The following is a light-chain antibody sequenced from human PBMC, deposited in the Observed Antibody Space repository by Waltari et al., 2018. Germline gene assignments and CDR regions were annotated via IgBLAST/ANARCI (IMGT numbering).Light chain of an antibody. J-gene: IGKJ4*01. V-gene: IGKV1-5*03. CDR3: QQRHNWPSLT. CDR1: QSISSW. Sequence: DIQMTQSPSTLSASVGDRVTITCRASQSISSWLAWYQQKPGKAPKLLIYKASSLESGVPSRFSGSGSGTEFTLTISSLEPEDFAVYYCQQRHNWPSLTFGGGTKVEI. CDR2: KAS.